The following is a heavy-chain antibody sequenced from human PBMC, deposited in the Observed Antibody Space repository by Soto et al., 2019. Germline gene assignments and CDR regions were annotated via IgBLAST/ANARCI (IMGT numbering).Heavy chain of an antibody. Sequence: SETLSLTCTVSGGSISSGGYYWSWIRQHPGKGLEWIGYIYYSGSTYYNPSLKSRVTISVDTSKNQFSLKLSSVTAADTAVYYCARDRRRYYDILTGYAYYYYGMDVWGQGTTVTVSS. V-gene: IGHV4-31*03. CDR1: GGSISSGGYY. CDR2: IYYSGST. D-gene: IGHD3-9*01. CDR3: ARDRRRYYDILTGYAYYYYGMDV. J-gene: IGHJ6*02.